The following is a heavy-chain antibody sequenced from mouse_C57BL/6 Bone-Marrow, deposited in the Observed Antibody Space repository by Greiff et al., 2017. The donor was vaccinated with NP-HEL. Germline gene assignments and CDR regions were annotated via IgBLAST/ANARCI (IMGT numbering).Heavy chain of an antibody. CDR1: GFSLTSYG. CDR2: IWSGGST. CDR3: ARGNSNPFAY. J-gene: IGHJ3*01. Sequence: VQLQQSGPGLVQPSQSLSITCTVSGFSLTSYGVHWVRQSPGKGLEWLGVIWSGGSTDYNAAFISRLSISKDNSKSQVFFKMNSLQADDTAIYYCARGNSNPFAYWGQGTLVTVSA. D-gene: IGHD2-5*01. V-gene: IGHV2-2*01.